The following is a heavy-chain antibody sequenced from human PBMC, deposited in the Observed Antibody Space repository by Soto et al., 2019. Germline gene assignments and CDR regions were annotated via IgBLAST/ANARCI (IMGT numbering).Heavy chain of an antibody. Sequence: QVQLQQWGAGLLKPSETLSLTCAVYGGSFSGYYWSWIRQPPGKGLEWIGEINHSGSTNYNPSLKSRVTISVDTSKNQFSLKLSSVTAADTAVYYCASHLSKWLVLGYRGQGTLVTVSS. D-gene: IGHD6-19*01. V-gene: IGHV4-34*01. CDR2: INHSGST. J-gene: IGHJ4*02. CDR3: ASHLSKWLVLGY. CDR1: GGSFSGYY.